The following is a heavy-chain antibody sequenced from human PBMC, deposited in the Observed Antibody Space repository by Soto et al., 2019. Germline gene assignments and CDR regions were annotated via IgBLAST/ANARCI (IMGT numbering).Heavy chain of an antibody. Sequence: GGSLRLSCAASGFTFSSYAMSWVRQAPGKGLEWVSAISGSGGSTYYADSVKGRFTISRDNSKNTLYLQMNSLRAEDTAVYYCAADHGDLYYFDYWGQGTLVTVSS. V-gene: IGHV3-23*01. D-gene: IGHD4-17*01. J-gene: IGHJ4*02. CDR1: GFTFSSYA. CDR3: AADHGDLYYFDY. CDR2: ISGSGGST.